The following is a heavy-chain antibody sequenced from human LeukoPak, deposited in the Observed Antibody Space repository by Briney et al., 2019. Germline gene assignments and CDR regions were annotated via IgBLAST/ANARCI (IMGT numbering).Heavy chain of an antibody. CDR1: GGSISSYY. CDR2: IYYSGST. V-gene: IGHV4-59*08. D-gene: IGHD5-12*01. CDR3: ARHWGYSGNEFDY. J-gene: IGHJ4*02. Sequence: SETLSLTCTVSGGSISSYYWSWIRQPPGKGLEWIGYIYYSGSTNYNPSLESRVTISVDTSKNQSSLKLSSVTAADTALYYCARHWGYSGNEFDYWGQGTLVTVSS.